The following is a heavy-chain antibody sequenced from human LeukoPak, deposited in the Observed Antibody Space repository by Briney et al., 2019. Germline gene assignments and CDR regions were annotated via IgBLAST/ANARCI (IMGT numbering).Heavy chain of an antibody. J-gene: IGHJ4*02. CDR3: ARDRGSGRRNYYFDY. Sequence: PGRSLRLSCAASGFTFSSYWMHWVRQAPGEGLVWVSRIISDGSSTSYADSLKGRFTISRDNAKNTLYLQMNSLRAEDTAVYYCARDRGSGRRNYYFDYWGQGTLVTVSS. CDR2: IISDGSST. V-gene: IGHV3-74*01. D-gene: IGHD3-10*01. CDR1: GFTFSSYW.